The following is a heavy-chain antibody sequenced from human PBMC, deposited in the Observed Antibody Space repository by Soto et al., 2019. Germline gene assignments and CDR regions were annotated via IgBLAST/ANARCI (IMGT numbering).Heavy chain of an antibody. V-gene: IGHV4-59*11. CDR2: GLRHEFV. J-gene: IGHJ4*01. CDR1: VGSISDHY. CDR3: VAGPDHAKSAY. Sequence: QMHLQESGPGLVKPSETLSLTCTVSVGSISDHYLSWTRQPPGKGLEWIGYGLRHEFVGTNPSLTSRVTISVDTSKKQFSLRLNSVTAADTAVYYCVAGPDHAKSAYWGQGTLVTVSS.